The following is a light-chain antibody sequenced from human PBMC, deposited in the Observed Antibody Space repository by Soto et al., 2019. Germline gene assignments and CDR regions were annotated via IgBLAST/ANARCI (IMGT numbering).Light chain of an antibody. V-gene: IGKV3-15*01. Sequence: EIVMTQSPATLSVSPGERATLSCRASQSVSYNLAWYQQKPGQAPRLLIYGASTRATGIPGRFSGSVSGSGTEFTLTISSLQSEDFAVYYCQQYNNWPLTFGPGTKVDIK. CDR2: GAS. J-gene: IGKJ3*01. CDR1: QSVSYN. CDR3: QQYNNWPLT.